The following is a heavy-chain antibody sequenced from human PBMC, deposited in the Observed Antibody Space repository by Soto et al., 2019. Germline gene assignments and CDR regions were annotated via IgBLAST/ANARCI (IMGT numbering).Heavy chain of an antibody. Sequence: QVQLVESGGGVVQPGRSQRLSCAASGFTFSMYGMHWVRQAPGKGLEWMATVYYDGHNKYYADSVRGRFTISRDNSKNMVYLQMNSLRAEDTAVYYCARDPPSTLGSFDIWGRGTTVTVSS. CDR3: ARDPPSTLGSFDI. J-gene: IGHJ3*02. CDR1: GFTFSMYG. D-gene: IGHD2-2*01. CDR2: VYYDGHNK. V-gene: IGHV3-33*01.